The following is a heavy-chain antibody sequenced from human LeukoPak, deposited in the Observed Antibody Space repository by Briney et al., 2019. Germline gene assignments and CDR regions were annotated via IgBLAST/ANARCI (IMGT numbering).Heavy chain of an antibody. CDR3: AKDLSSGYYGLEAFDI. CDR2: ISASGGST. D-gene: IGHD3-22*01. Sequence: GGSLRLSCAASGFTFRSHDMSWVRQAPGKGLEWVSGISASGGSTFYADSVKGRFTISRDNSKNTLYLQMNSLRAEDTAVYYCAKDLSSGYYGLEAFDIWGQGTMVTVSS. V-gene: IGHV3-23*01. J-gene: IGHJ3*02. CDR1: GFTFRSHD.